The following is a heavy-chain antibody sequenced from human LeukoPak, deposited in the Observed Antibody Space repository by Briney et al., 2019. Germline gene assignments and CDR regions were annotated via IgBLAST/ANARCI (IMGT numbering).Heavy chain of an antibody. CDR2: IYTSGST. V-gene: IGHV4-4*07. CDR3: ARDFHPENWFDP. D-gene: IGHD1-14*01. J-gene: IGHJ5*02. CDR1: GGSISSYY. Sequence: PSETLSLTCTVSGGSISSYYWSWIRQPAGKGLEWIGRIYTSGSTNYNPSLKSRVTMSVDTSENQFSLKLSSVTAADTAVYYGARDFHPENWFDPWGQGTLVTVSS.